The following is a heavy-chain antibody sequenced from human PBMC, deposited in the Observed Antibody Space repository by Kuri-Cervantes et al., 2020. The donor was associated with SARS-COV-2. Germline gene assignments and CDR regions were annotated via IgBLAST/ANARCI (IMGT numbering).Heavy chain of an antibody. CDR2: ISAYNGNT. V-gene: IGHV1-18*04. D-gene: IGHD2-15*01. Sequence: ASVKVSCKASGYTFTSYGISWVRQAPGQGLEWMGWISAYNGNTNYAQKLQGRVTMTTDTSTSTAYMELRSLRSDDTAVYYCATLIAATPWFDPWGQGTLVTVSS. CDR1: GYTFTSYG. J-gene: IGHJ5*02. CDR3: ATLIAATPWFDP.